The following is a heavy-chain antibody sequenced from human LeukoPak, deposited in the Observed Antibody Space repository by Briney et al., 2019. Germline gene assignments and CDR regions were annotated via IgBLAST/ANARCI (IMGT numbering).Heavy chain of an antibody. Sequence: PSETLSLSSTVSGGSISSSRYYWGCIRQPPGKGLEWIGSIYYSGSTYYNPSLKSRVTISVDTSKNQFSLKLSSVTAADTAVYYCAREAARPTNYYFDYWGQGTLVTVSS. CDR2: IYYSGST. CDR3: AREAARPTNYYFDY. J-gene: IGHJ4*02. D-gene: IGHD6-6*01. CDR1: GGSISSSRYY. V-gene: IGHV4-39*07.